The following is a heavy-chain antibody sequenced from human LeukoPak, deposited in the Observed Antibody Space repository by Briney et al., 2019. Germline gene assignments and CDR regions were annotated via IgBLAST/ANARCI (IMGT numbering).Heavy chain of an antibody. D-gene: IGHD2-2*01. Sequence: ASVKVSRKASGYTFTDYYIHWVRQAPGQGLEWMGWINPKSGDTNYAQKFQGGVTMTRDTSISTAYVEVRRLVSDDTAVYYCLRYCSSISCSSWGQGTLVTVSS. J-gene: IGHJ4*02. V-gene: IGHV1-2*02. CDR3: LRYCSSISCSS. CDR1: GYTFTDYY. CDR2: INPKSGDT.